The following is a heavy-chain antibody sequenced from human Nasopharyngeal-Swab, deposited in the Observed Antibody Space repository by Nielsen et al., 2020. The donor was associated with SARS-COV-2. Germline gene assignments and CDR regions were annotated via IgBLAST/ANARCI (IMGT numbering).Heavy chain of an antibody. V-gene: IGHV4-34*01. CDR3: ARAGGRAWPRFKYPETPLLFDY. D-gene: IGHD5-12*01. CDR1: GGSFSGYY. Sequence: SETLSLTCAVYGGSFSGYYWSWIRQPPGKGLEWIGEINHSGSTNYNPSLKSRVTISVDTSKNQFSLKLSSVTAADTAVYYCARAGGRAWPRFKYPETPLLFDYWGQGTLVTVSS. J-gene: IGHJ4*02. CDR2: INHSGST.